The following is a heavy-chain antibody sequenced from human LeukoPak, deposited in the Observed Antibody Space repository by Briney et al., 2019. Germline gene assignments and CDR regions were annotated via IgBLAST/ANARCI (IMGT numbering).Heavy chain of an antibody. Sequence: PGGSLRLFCAASGFTFSSYGMHWVRQAPGKGLEWVAVISYDGSNKYYADSVKGRFTISRDNSKNTLYLQMNSLRAEDTAVYYCAKDAWASRGLLGLVYLDYWGQGTLVTVSS. CDR1: GFTFSSYG. D-gene: IGHD2-8*02. J-gene: IGHJ4*02. V-gene: IGHV3-30*18. CDR3: AKDAWASRGLLGLVYLDY. CDR2: ISYDGSNK.